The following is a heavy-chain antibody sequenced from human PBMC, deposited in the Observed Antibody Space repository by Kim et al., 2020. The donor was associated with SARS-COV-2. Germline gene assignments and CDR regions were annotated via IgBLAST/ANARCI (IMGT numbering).Heavy chain of an antibody. CDR3: ARSGWATDYFDY. Sequence: NYAPKLQGRVTMTTDTSTSTAYMELRSLRSDDTAVYYCARSGWATDYFDYWGQGTLVTVSS. D-gene: IGHD6-19*01. J-gene: IGHJ4*02. V-gene: IGHV1-18*01.